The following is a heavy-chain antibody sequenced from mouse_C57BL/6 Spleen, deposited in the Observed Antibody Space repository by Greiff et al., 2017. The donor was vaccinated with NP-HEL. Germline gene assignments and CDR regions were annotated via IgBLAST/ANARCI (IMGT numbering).Heavy chain of an antibody. CDR2: IHPNSGST. Sequence: QVQLQQPGAELVKPGASVKLSCKASGYTFTSYWMHWVQQRPGQGLEWIGMIHPNSGSTNYNEKFKSKATLTVDKSSSTAYMQLSSLTSEDSAVYYCARGGPLYAMDYGGQGTSVTVSA. CDR1: GYTFTSYW. V-gene: IGHV1-64*01. J-gene: IGHJ4*01. D-gene: IGHD3-3*01. CDR3: ARGGPLYAMDY.